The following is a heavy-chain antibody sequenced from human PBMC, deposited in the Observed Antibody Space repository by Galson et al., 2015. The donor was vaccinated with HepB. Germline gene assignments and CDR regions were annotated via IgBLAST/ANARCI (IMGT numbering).Heavy chain of an antibody. J-gene: IGHJ4*02. D-gene: IGHD6-19*01. V-gene: IGHV1-18*01. CDR1: SYSFNTYG. CDR3: ARGGSGWVSDY. Sequence: SVKVSCKASSYSFNTYGITWVRQAPGQGLEWMGWINPYNGDTNYALKFQGRVTVTTDTSTSTASMELRSLSSDDTAVCYCARGGSGWVSDYWGQGTPVTVSS. CDR2: INPYNGDT.